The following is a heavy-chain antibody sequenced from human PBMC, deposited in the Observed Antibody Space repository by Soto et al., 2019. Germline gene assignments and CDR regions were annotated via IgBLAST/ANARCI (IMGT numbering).Heavy chain of an antibody. J-gene: IGHJ4*02. Sequence: EVQLLESGGGLVQPGGSLRLSCTASGFTFVTYEMTWVRQAPGKGLDWVSTIRGGGDDTTYYADSVRGRFTISRDNSNKTVNLQIGSLSPGDAAVYYCDYGSWFDDFGGQGPLVAVSS. CDR1: GFTFVTYE. D-gene: IGHD3-10*01. CDR3: DYGSWFDDF. V-gene: IGHV3-23*01. CDR2: IRGGGDDTT.